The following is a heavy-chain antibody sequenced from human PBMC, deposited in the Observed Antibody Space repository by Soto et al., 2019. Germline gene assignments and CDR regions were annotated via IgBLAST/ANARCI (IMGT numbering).Heavy chain of an antibody. J-gene: IGHJ6*02. CDR1: GGYFNNRQTLNSYP. Sequence: QVQVVQSGAEVKRPGSSVNVSCKASGGYFNNRQTLNSYPISWVRQAPGQGLEWMGGIIPLFGTTNYAQRFQGRVTIPADKSTSTTYLELNHVTSGETAVYYCAKSLGVEIYYYYYAMDVWGQGTTVTVSS. V-gene: IGHV1-69*06. CDR3: AKSLGVEIYYYYYAMDV. D-gene: IGHD3-16*01. CDR2: IIPLFGTT.